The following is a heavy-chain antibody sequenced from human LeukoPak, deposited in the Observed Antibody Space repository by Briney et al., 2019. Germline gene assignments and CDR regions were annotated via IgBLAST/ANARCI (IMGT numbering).Heavy chain of an antibody. CDR1: GFTFSSSS. CDR2: ISGGGVST. CDR3: AKDLRAASDAFDF. Sequence: PGGSLRLSCAASGFTFSSSSMSWVRQAPGKGLEWVSAISGGGVSTYYADSVKGRFTISRGNSKNTLYLQMNSLRAEDTAVYYCAKDLRAASDAFDFWGQGTMVTVSS. V-gene: IGHV3-23*01. D-gene: IGHD2-15*01. J-gene: IGHJ3*01.